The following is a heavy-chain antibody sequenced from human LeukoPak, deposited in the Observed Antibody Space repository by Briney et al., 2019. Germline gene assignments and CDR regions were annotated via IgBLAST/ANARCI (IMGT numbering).Heavy chain of an antibody. J-gene: IGHJ5*02. V-gene: IGHV4-59*08. CDR3: ARFLSSGWFDWFDP. CDR2: IYYSGST. CDR1: GGSISSYY. D-gene: IGHD6-19*01. Sequence: PSETLSLTCTVSGGSISSYYWSWIRQPPGKGLEWIGYIYYSGSTNYNPSLRSRVTISVDTSKNQFSLKLSSVTAADTAVYYCARFLSSGWFDWFDPWGQGTLVTVSS.